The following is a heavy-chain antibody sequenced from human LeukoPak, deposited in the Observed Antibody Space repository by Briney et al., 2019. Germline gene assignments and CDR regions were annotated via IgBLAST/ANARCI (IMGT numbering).Heavy chain of an antibody. CDR2: IIPIFGTA. Sequence: SVKVSCKASGGTFSSYAISWVRQAPGQGLEWVGGIIPIFGTANYAQKFQGRVTITADESTSTAYMELSSLRSEDTAVYYCAREGYIYYDSSGQKRFDYWGQGTLVTVSS. CDR3: AREGYIYYDSSGQKRFDY. D-gene: IGHD3-22*01. V-gene: IGHV1-69*13. CDR1: GGTFSSYA. J-gene: IGHJ4*02.